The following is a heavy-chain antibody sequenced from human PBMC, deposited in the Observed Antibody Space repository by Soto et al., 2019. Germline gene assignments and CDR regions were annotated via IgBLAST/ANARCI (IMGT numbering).Heavy chain of an antibody. CDR1: GGTISSWY. CDR2: IYYSGST. Sequence: QVQLQESGPGLVKPSETLSLTCTVSGGTISSWYWSWIRQPPGKGLEWIGYIYYSGSTNCNPSLKSRVTISVDTSKNQFALKLSSVTAADTAVYYCARRYGSASDSWGQGTLVTVSS. D-gene: IGHD1-26*01. V-gene: IGHV4-59*08. CDR3: ARRYGSASDS. J-gene: IGHJ4*02.